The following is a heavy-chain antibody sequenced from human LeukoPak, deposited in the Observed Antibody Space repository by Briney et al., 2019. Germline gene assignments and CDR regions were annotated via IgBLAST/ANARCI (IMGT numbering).Heavy chain of an antibody. D-gene: IGHD6-19*01. J-gene: IGHJ3*02. V-gene: IGHV4-39*07. Sequence: PSETLSLTCTVSGGSISSSSYYWGWIRQPPGKGLEWIGSIYYSGSTYYNPSLKSRVTISVDTSKNQFSLKLSSVTAADTAVYYCARVVLSSGWAIAFDIWGQGTMVTVSS. CDR1: GGSISSSSYY. CDR2: IYYSGST. CDR3: ARVVLSSGWAIAFDI.